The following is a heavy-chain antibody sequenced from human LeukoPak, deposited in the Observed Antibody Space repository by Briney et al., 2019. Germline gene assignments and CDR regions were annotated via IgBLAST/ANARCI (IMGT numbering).Heavy chain of an antibody. CDR2: INPSGGST. Sequence: ASVKVSCKASGYTFTSYYMHWVRQAPGQGLEWMGIINPSGGSTSYAQKFQGRVTMTTDTPTSATYMEMRSLRSDYTAMYYCARGDWGDASDIWGQGTLVTVSS. J-gene: IGHJ3*02. CDR1: GYTFTSYY. V-gene: IGHV1-46*01. D-gene: IGHD7-27*01. CDR3: ARGDWGDASDI.